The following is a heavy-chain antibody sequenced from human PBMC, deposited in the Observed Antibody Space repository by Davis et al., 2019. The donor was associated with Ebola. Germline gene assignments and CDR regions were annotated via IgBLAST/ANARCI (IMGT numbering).Heavy chain of an antibody. CDR2: ISGSGGST. CDR3: ARVRAASYRNWYFDL. V-gene: IGHV3-23*01. D-gene: IGHD3-16*02. J-gene: IGHJ2*01. Sequence: GESLKISCTDSVITFSSYAMTWVRQAPGKGLEWVSAISGSGGSTYYADSVKGRFTISRDNAKNSLYLQMNSLRDEDTSVYYCARVRAASYRNWYFDLWGRGTLVTVSS. CDR1: VITFSSYA.